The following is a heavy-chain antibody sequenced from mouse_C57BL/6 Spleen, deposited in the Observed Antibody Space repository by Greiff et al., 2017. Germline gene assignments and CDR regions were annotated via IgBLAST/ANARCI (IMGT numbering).Heavy chain of an antibody. V-gene: IGHV5-9*01. CDR2: ISGGGGNT. Sequence: DVKLVESGGGLVKPGGSLKLSCAASGFTFSSYTMSWVRQTPEKRLEWVATISGGGGNTYYPDSVKGRFTISRDNAKNTLYLQMSSLRSEDTALYYCARGGSTTVVAEGYFEVWGTGTTVTVSS. CDR1: GFTFSSYT. CDR3: ARGGSTTVVAEGYFEV. D-gene: IGHD1-1*01. J-gene: IGHJ1*03.